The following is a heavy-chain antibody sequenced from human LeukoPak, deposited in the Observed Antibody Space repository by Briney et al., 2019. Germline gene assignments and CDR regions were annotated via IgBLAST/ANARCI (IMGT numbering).Heavy chain of an antibody. V-gene: IGHV3-11*05. CDR1: GFTFSSYA. J-gene: IGHJ4*02. Sequence: GGSLRLSCAASGFTFSSYAMTWIRRAPGKGLEWVSYISSSSGLTKYADSVRGRFTISRDNAKNSLYLQMNTLRVDDTAVYYCARGSPPGDWGQGTLVTVSS. CDR3: ARGSPPGD. D-gene: IGHD3-16*01. CDR2: ISSSSGLT.